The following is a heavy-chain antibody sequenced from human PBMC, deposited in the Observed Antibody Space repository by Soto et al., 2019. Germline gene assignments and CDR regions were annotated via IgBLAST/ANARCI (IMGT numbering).Heavy chain of an antibody. Sequence: ASVKVSCKASGYTFTSYDINWVRQATGQGLEWMGWMSPHSGNTGYAQNFQGRVIMTRDTSISTAYMELNSLRAEDTAVYYCAKVERYSSSQPLIWGRGTLVTVSS. CDR1: GYTFTSYD. D-gene: IGHD6-13*01. J-gene: IGHJ4*02. CDR3: AKVERYSSSQPLI. V-gene: IGHV1-8*01. CDR2: MSPHSGNT.